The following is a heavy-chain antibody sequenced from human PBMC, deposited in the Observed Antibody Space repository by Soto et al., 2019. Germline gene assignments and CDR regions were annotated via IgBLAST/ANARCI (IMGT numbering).Heavy chain of an antibody. V-gene: IGHV1-18*01. Sequence: QVQLVQSGAEVKKPGASVKVSCKASGYTFASYAISWMRQAPGQGLEWMGWISAYNGNTNYAQKLQGRVTMTTDTTTSTADMELRYLRAEDTAVYYCARDPPPPTYLGQGTAVTASS. CDR2: ISAYNGNT. CDR3: ARDPPPPTY. J-gene: IGHJ4*02. CDR1: GYTFASYA.